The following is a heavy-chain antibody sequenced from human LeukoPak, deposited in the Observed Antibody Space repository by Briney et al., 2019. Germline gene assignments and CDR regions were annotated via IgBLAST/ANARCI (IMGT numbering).Heavy chain of an antibody. D-gene: IGHD3-3*01. V-gene: IGHV3-33*01. Sequence: GGSLRLSCAASGFTFSSYGMHWVRQAPGKGLEWVAVIWYDGSNKYYADSVMGRFTISRDNSKNPLYLQMNSLRAEDTAVYYCARECYDFWSGYYTGYYYYMDVWGKGTTVTVSS. J-gene: IGHJ6*03. CDR1: GFTFSSYG. CDR3: ARECYDFWSGYYTGYYYYMDV. CDR2: IWYDGSNK.